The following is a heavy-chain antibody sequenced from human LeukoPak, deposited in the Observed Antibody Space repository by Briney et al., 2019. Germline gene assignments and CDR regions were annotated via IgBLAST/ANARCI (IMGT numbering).Heavy chain of an antibody. Sequence: SSETLSLTCTVSGGSISSSSYYWGWIRQPPGKGLEWIGSIYYSGSTYYNPSLKSRVTISVDTSKNQFSLKLSSMTAADTAVYYCARLRGYCSGGSCYSFPDYWGQGTLVTVSS. CDR1: GGSISSSSYY. J-gene: IGHJ4*02. CDR3: ARLRGYCSGGSCYSFPDY. D-gene: IGHD2-15*01. CDR2: IYYSGST. V-gene: IGHV4-39*01.